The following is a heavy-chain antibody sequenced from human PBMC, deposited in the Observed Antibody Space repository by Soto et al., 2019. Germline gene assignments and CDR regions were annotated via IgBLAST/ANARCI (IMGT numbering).Heavy chain of an antibody. Sequence: GGFLRLSCAASGFTFSSYAMSWVRQAPGKGLEWVSAISGSGGSTYYADSVKGRFTISRDNSKNTLYLQMNSLRAEDTAVYYCAKGGAQLLHYNWFDPWGQGTLVTVSS. CDR2: ISGSGGST. V-gene: IGHV3-23*01. D-gene: IGHD2-2*01. CDR1: GFTFSSYA. CDR3: AKGGAQLLHYNWFDP. J-gene: IGHJ5*02.